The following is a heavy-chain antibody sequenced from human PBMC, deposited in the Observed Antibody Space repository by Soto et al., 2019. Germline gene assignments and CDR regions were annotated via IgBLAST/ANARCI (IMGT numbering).Heavy chain of an antibody. CDR3: ARAAGTLVRGVYGMDV. V-gene: IGHV3-48*03. D-gene: IGHD3-10*01. J-gene: IGHJ6*02. Sequence: GGSLKISCATSGFTFSSYEMNWVRQGPGKGLEWISYISPNSTNIYYSDSVKGRFTISRDNAKSSLNLQMNSLRAEDMAVYYCARAAGTLVRGVYGMDVWGQGTTVTVSS. CDR2: ISPNSTNI. CDR1: GFTFSSYE.